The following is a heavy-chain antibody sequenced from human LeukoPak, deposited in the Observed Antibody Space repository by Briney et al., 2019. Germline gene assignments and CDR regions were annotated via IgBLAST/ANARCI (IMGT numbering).Heavy chain of an antibody. CDR2: INHRGST. J-gene: IGHJ2*01. V-gene: IGHV4-34*01. CDR3: ARGRRSSNWPVQKHWYLDL. CDR1: GGSFSAYY. Sequence: PSETLSLTCAVSGGSFSAYYWSWIRQPPGKGLEWIGEINHRGSTIYNPSLKSRVTISVDTSKNQFSLKLTSVTAAHPAVYYCARGRRSSNWPVQKHWYLDLWGRGTLVTVSS. D-gene: IGHD6-13*01.